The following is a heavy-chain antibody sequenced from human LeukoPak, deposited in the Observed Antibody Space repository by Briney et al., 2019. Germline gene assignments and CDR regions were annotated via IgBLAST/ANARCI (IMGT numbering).Heavy chain of an antibody. CDR3: ARVASTTRRHDAFDI. J-gene: IGHJ3*02. CDR2: INSYSGGT. CDR1: GYTFTDYY. V-gene: IGHV1-2*02. D-gene: IGHD1-1*01. Sequence: ASVKLSCKAAGYTFTDYYIHWVRQAPGQGLEWMGGINSYSGGTIYAQNFQGRVTMTRDTSISTAYMELSGLRSDDTALYYCARVASTTRRHDAFDIWGQGTMVTVSS.